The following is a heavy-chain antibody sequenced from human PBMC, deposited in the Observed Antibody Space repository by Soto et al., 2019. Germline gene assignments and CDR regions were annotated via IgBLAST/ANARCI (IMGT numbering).Heavy chain of an antibody. CDR1: GLTFSSFW. Sequence: GGSLRLSCAASGLTFSSFWMSWVRQAPGKGPEWVASVNQDGSNKQYVDSVKGRFTISGDNAENSLYLQMNSLRVEDTAVYFCERDRGNYNRFDPWGQGTLVTVSS. J-gene: IGHJ5*02. CDR2: VNQDGSNK. CDR3: ERDRGNYNRFDP. V-gene: IGHV3-7*01. D-gene: IGHD3-10*01.